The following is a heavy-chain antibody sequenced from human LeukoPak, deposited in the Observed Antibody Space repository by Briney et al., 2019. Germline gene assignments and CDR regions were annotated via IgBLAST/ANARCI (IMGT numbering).Heavy chain of an antibody. CDR2: ISNSGSII. Sequence: PGGSLRLSCAASGFTFSSYEMYWVRQAPGKGLEGAAYISNSGSIIKYADSVKGRFTISRDNAKKSLYLEINNLRTDDTAVYYCGAGRQYVGAFDVWGQGTLVTVSS. J-gene: IGHJ3*01. V-gene: IGHV3-48*03. CDR1: GFTFSSYE. D-gene: IGHD3-16*01. CDR3: GAGRQYVGAFDV.